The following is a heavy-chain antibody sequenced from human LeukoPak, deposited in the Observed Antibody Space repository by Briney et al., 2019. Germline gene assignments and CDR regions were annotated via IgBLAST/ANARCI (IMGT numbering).Heavy chain of an antibody. CDR1: GYTFTGYY. CDR3: TREDF. V-gene: IGHV1-2*02. Sequence: ASVKVSCRASGYTFTGYYIHWVRQAPGQGLEWMGWINGNSGVPQYAQNFQGRATLTRDTSISTAYMELNSLTSDDTAVYYCTREDFCGQGTLVIVSS. J-gene: IGHJ4*02. CDR2: INGNSGVP.